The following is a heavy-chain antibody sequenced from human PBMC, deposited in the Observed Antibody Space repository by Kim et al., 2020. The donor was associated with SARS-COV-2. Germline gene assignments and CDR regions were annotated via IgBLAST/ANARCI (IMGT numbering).Heavy chain of an antibody. V-gene: IGHV1-69*13. Sequence: SVKVSCKASGGTFSSYAISWVRQAPGQGLEWMGGIIPIFVTANYAQKFQGRVTITADESTSTAYMELSSLRSEDTAVYYFAREAGWELLLGNWFDPWGQGTLVTVSS. CDR2: IIPIFVTA. J-gene: IGHJ5*02. D-gene: IGHD1-26*01. CDR3: AREAGWELLLGNWFDP. CDR1: GGTFSSYA.